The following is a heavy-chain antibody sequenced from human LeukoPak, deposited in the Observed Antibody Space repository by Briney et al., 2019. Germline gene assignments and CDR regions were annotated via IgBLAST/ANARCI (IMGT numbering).Heavy chain of an antibody. CDR2: ISYDGSNK. J-gene: IGHJ3*02. Sequence: PGGSLRLSCAASGFTFSSYAMHWVRQAPGKGLEWVAVISYDGSNKYYADSVKGRFTISRDNSKNTLYLQMNSLRAEDTAVYYCAKDRGYYDSSGEDAFDMWGQGTMVTASS. CDR3: AKDRGYYDSSGEDAFDM. V-gene: IGHV3-30-3*01. D-gene: IGHD3-22*01. CDR1: GFTFSSYA.